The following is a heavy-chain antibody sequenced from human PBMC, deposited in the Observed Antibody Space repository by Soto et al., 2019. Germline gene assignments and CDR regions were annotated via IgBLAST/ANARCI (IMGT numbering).Heavy chain of an antibody. D-gene: IGHD3-16*01. CDR2: ISSSGSTI. CDR1: GFTFSHYY. Sequence: QVQLVESGGGLVKPGGSLRLSCAASGFTFSHYYMSWIRQAPGKGLEWVSYISSSGSTIYYADSVEGRFTIPRDNAKNSLYLQMNTLTAEATAEYDCPRYGGLWGRGYMDVWGKGTKVTLSS. V-gene: IGHV3-11*01. CDR3: PRYGGLWGRGYMDV. J-gene: IGHJ6*03.